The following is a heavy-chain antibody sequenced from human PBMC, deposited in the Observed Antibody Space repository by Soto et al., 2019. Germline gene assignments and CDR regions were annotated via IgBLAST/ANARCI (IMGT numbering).Heavy chain of an antibody. D-gene: IGHD3-10*01. V-gene: IGHV5-51*01. CDR2: IYPGDSDT. J-gene: IGHJ4*02. CDR1: GYSFTTYW. Sequence: GESLKISCKASGYSFTTYWIGWVRQMPGKGLEWMGMIYPGDSDTRYSPSFQGQVTISADKSISTAYLQWSSLKASDTAMYYCARQDPSGLYYFDFWGQGTLVTVSS. CDR3: ARQDPSGLYYFDF.